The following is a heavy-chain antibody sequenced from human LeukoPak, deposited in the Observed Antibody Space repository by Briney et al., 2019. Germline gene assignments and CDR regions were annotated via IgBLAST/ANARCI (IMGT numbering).Heavy chain of an antibody. V-gene: IGHV3-21*01. CDR3: ASPSVAGIHGLFDY. J-gene: IGHJ4*02. Sequence: GGSLRLSCAASGFTFSSYSMNWVRQAPGKGLEWVSSISSSSSYIYYADSVKGRFTISRDNAKNSLYLQMNSLRAEDTAVYYCASPSVAGIHGLFDYWGQGTLVTVSS. CDR2: ISSSSSYI. D-gene: IGHD6-19*01. CDR1: GFTFSSYS.